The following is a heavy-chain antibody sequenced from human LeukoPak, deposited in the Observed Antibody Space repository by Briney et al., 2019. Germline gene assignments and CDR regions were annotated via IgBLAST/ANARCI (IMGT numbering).Heavy chain of an antibody. CDR1: GGSFSGYY. CDR2: INHSGST. D-gene: IGHD6-25*01. V-gene: IGHV4-34*01. Sequence: SETLSLTCAVYGGSFSGYYWSWIRQPPGKGLEWIGEINHSGSTNYNPSLKSRVTISVDTSKNQFSLKLSSVTAADTAVYYCARERLRYYFDYWGQGTLVTVSS. CDR3: ARERLRYYFDY. J-gene: IGHJ4*02.